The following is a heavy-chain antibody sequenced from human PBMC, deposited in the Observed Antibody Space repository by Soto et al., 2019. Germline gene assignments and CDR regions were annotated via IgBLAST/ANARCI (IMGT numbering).Heavy chain of an antibody. CDR2: FYSGGST. J-gene: IGHJ4*02. D-gene: IGHD6-19*01. Sequence: PGGSLRLSCAASGFSVGDNYMSWVRQTPRKGLEWVSLFYSGGSTYYADSVKGRFIISRDNSKNTLYLQMNSLRAEDTAVYYCATDRSAWLGPFAYWGQGSLVTVCS. CDR3: ATDRSAWLGPFAY. CDR1: GFSVGDNY. V-gene: IGHV3-66*01.